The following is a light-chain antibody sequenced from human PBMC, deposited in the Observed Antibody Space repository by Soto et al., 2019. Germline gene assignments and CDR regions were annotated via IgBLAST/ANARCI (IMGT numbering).Light chain of an antibody. J-gene: IGKJ4*01. Sequence: TVLTQSPATLSLSPRERATLSCRASQSVSRYYLSWYQQKPGQAPRLLIYGASTRATGIPARFSGSGSGTDFTSPITSLQLEDVAVYYCQQALSFGGGTRVEI. CDR2: GAS. CDR1: QSVSRYY. CDR3: QQALS. V-gene: IGKV3D-7*01.